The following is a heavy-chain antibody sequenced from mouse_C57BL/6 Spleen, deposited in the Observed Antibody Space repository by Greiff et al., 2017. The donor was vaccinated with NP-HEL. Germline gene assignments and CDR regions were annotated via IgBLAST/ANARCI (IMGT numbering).Heavy chain of an antibody. V-gene: IGHV1-82*01. Sequence: QVQLQQSGPELVKPGASVKISCKASGYAFSSSWMNWVKQRPGKGLEWIGRIYPGDGDTNYNGKFKGKATLTADKSSSTAYMQLSSLTSEDSAVYFCARSDMDYWGQGTSVTVSS. CDR2: IYPGDGDT. CDR3: ARSDMDY. J-gene: IGHJ4*01. CDR1: GYAFSSSW.